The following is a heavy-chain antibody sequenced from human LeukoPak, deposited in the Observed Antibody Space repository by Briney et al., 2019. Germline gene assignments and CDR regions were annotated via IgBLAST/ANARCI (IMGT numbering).Heavy chain of an antibody. CDR3: AAVGSSEDMVRGVWAFDY. D-gene: IGHD3-10*01. CDR2: ISPSGDRT. Sequence: GASVKVSCKASGYSFVLYGISWVRQAPGQGLEWLGLISPSGDRTWYAQKFQGRVSMTRDMSTSTDYMELSSLRSEDTAVYYCAAVGSSEDMVRGVWAFDYWGQGTLVTVSS. V-gene: IGHV1-46*03. CDR1: GYSFVLYG. J-gene: IGHJ4*02.